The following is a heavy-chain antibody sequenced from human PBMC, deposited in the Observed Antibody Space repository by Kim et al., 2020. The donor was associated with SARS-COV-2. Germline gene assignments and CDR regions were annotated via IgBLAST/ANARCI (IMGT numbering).Heavy chain of an antibody. V-gene: IGHV1-46*01. CDR1: GYTFTSYY. D-gene: IGHD3-22*01. J-gene: IGHJ5*02. CDR3: ATQTAYYDSNLLVGTWFDP. CDR2: INPSGGST. Sequence: ASVKVSCKASGYTFTSYYMHWVRQAPGQGLEWMGIINPSGGSTSYAQKFQGRVTMTRDTSTSTVYMELSSLRSEDTAVYYCATQTAYYDSNLLVGTWFDPWGQGTLVTVSS.